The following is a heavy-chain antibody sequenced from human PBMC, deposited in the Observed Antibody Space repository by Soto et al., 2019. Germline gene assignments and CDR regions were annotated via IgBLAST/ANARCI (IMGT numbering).Heavy chain of an antibody. CDR3: ARSTAVPNTLRSRYFFDY. Sequence: NPSETLSLTCTVAGGSISSGGYYWSWIRQHPGKGLEWIAYIYYIGTTNYNHALKRQVTISVDLSKNRFCLRLSSVTTADTALYYCARSTAVPNTLRSRYFFDYWRQGSLVTVSS. J-gene: IGHJ4*02. CDR2: IYYIGTT. D-gene: IGHD4-17*01. CDR1: GGSISSGGYY. V-gene: IGHV4-61*08.